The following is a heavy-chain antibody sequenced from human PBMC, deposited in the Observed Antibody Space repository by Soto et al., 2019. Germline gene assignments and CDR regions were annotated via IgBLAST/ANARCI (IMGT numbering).Heavy chain of an antibody. CDR2: IYDTESA. Sequence: QVQLQESGPGLVKPSQTLSLTCNVSGESISSGGYYWSWIRHHPGKGLEWIGYIYDTESAYYNPSLKRRFTTSMDTSKNQFAMRLSSVTAADTAVYYCARASRSSSAADYWGKGTLSTVSS. D-gene: IGHD6-6*01. CDR3: ARASRSSSAADY. V-gene: IGHV4-31*03. J-gene: IGHJ4*02. CDR1: GESISSGGYY.